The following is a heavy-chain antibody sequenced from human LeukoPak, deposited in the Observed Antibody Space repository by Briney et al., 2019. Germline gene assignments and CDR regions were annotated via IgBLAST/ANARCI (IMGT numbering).Heavy chain of an antibody. D-gene: IGHD2-21*01. CDR3: ARDYIPQEAAGLGAFDI. CDR1: GYTFTSYY. Sequence: GASVKVSCKASGYTFTSYYMHWVRQAPGQGLEWMGIINPSGGSTSYAQKFQGRVTMTRDTSTSTVYMELSSLRSEDTAVYYCARDYIPQEAAGLGAFDIWGQGTMVTVSS. J-gene: IGHJ3*02. CDR2: INPSGGST. V-gene: IGHV1-46*01.